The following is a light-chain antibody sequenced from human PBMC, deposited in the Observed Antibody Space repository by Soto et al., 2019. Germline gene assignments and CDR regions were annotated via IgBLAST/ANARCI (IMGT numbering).Light chain of an antibody. CDR3: ASFAVVETVV. J-gene: IGLJ2*01. V-gene: IGLV2-23*02. CDR1: STDVGSYNL. Sequence: QSVLTQPASVSGSVGQSITISCTGTSTDVGSYNLVSWYQQHPGKAPKLIIYEVTKRPSGVSNRLSGSKSGNTASLTISGLQAEDEADYYCASFAVVETVVFGGGTKLTVL. CDR2: EVT.